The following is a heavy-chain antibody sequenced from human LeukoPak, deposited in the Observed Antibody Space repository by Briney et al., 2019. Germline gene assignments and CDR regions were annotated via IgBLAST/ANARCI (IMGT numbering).Heavy chain of an antibody. V-gene: IGHV3-21*01. CDR1: GFTFSSYS. CDR3: AKDGAPYCSGATCYSAADY. Sequence: PGGSLRLSCAASGFTFSSYSMNWVRQAPGKGLEWVSSISSSGSYVYYADSVKGRFTISRDNTKNSLYLQMNSLRAEDTAVYYCAKDGAPYCSGATCYSAADYWGQGTLVTVSS. J-gene: IGHJ4*02. CDR2: ISSSGSYV. D-gene: IGHD2-15*01.